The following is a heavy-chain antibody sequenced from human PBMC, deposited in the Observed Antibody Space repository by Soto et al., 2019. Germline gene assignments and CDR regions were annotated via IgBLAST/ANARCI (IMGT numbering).Heavy chain of an antibody. CDR2: ISGSGGST. Sequence: GGSLRLSCAASGFTFSSYAMSWVRQAPGKGLEWVSAISGSGGSTYYADSVKGRFTISRDNSKNTLYLQMNSLRAEDTAVYYCAKLLRGSQYLEEDYWGQGTLVTVSS. D-gene: IGHD3-10*01. CDR3: AKLLRGSQYLEEDY. CDR1: GFTFSSYA. J-gene: IGHJ4*02. V-gene: IGHV3-23*01.